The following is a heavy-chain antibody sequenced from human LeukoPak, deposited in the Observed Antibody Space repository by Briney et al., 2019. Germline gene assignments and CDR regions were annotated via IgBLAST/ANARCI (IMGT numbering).Heavy chain of an antibody. V-gene: IGHV4-34*01. CDR2: INHSGST. Sequence: PSETLSLTCAVYGGSFSGYYWSWLRQPPGKGLEWIGEINHSGSTNYNPSLKSRVTISVDTSKNQFSLKLSSVTAADTAVYYCARADYYGSSAYPYWGQGTLVTVSS. D-gene: IGHD3-22*01. CDR1: GGSFSGYY. J-gene: IGHJ4*02. CDR3: ARADYYGSSAYPY.